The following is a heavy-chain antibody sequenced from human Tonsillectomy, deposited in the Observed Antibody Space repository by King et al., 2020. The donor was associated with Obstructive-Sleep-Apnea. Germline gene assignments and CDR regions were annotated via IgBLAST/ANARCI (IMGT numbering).Heavy chain of an antibody. CDR2: IYYSGST. CDR1: SGSISSYY. D-gene: IGHD6-19*01. V-gene: IGHV4-59*08. CDR3: ARHDGSGWYGRPNDY. Sequence: QLQESGPGLVKPSETLSLTCTVSSGSISSYYWSWIRQPPGKGLEWIGYIYYSGSTNYNPSLKSRVTISVDTSKNQFSLKLSSVTAADTAVYYCARHDGSGWYGRPNDYWGQGTLVTVSS. J-gene: IGHJ4*02.